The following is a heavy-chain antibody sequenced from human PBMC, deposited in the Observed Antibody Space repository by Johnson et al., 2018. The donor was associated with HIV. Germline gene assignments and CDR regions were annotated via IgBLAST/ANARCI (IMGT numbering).Heavy chain of an antibody. CDR1: GFTFSSYG. Sequence: QVQLVESGGGVVQPGRSLRLSCAASGFTFSSYGMHWVRQAPGKGLEWVAVIWYDGSNKYYADSVKGRFTISRDNSKNTLYLQMNSLRAEDTAVYYCANRGLLHDAFDIWGQGTMVTVSS. CDR3: ANRGLLHDAFDI. V-gene: IGHV3-33*06. J-gene: IGHJ3*02. D-gene: IGHD4-23*01. CDR2: IWYDGSNK.